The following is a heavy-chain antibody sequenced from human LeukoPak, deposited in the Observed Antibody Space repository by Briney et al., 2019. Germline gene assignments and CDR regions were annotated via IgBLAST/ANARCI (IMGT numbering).Heavy chain of an antibody. D-gene: IGHD3-10*01. Sequence: GGSLRLSCAASGFNVNSNYMTWVRQAPGKGLEWVSLLYSGGSTYYADSVKGRFTVSRDNSKNTLYLQMNSLRAEDTAVYYCAKAPPGSYITFDYWGQGTLVTVSS. CDR3: AKAPPGSYITFDY. CDR2: LYSGGST. J-gene: IGHJ4*02. CDR1: GFNVNSNY. V-gene: IGHV3-66*01.